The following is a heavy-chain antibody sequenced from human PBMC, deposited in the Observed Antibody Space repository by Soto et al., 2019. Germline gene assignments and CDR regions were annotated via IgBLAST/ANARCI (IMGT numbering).Heavy chain of an antibody. V-gene: IGHV3-23*01. Sequence: EVQLLESGGALVRPGGSLRLSCAASGFSFNNYALSWVRQAPGKGLEWVSTFSAGGRAYYAASMQGRFSIARDSSQDTVHLQISDLRPEDTAVDYCAKESLPEHYGDTLFDYWGQGTRVTVSS. CDR2: FSAGGRA. CDR3: AKESLPEHYGDTLFDY. D-gene: IGHD4-17*01. CDR1: GFSFNNYA. J-gene: IGHJ4*02.